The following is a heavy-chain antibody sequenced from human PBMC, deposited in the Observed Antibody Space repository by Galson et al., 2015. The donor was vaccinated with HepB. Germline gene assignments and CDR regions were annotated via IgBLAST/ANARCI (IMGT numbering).Heavy chain of an antibody. D-gene: IGHD3-10*01. CDR3: AKDYHRLYGVRGTAFDI. CDR2: IVVGSGNT. J-gene: IGHJ3*02. V-gene: IGHV1-58*02. CDR1: GFTFTSSA. Sequence: SVKVSCKASGFTFTSSAMQWVRQARGQRLEWIGWIVVGSGNTNYAQKFQERVTITRDMSTSTAYMELSSLRSEDTAVYYCAKDYHRLYGVRGTAFDIWGQGTMVTVSS.